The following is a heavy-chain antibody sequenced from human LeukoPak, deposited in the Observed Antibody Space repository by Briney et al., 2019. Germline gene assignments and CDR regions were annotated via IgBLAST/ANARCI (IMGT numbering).Heavy chain of an antibody. J-gene: IGHJ4*02. CDR1: GFTISNYA. V-gene: IGHV3-23*01. D-gene: IGHD2-2*01. CDR2: IGGSGGST. CDR3: AKDLREYCSNTNCNAYDY. Sequence: PGGTVRLSCAVSGFTISNYAMSWVRQAPGQGLELVSVIGGSGGSTYYADSVKGRFTMSRDNSKSTLYLQMNNLRAEDTAVYYCAKDLREYCSNTNCNAYDYWGQGALVTVSS.